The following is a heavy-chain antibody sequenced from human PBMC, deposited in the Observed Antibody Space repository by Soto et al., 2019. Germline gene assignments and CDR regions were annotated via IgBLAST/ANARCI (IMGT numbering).Heavy chain of an antibody. D-gene: IGHD3-3*01. Sequence: ASVKVSCKASGYTFTSYAMHWVRQAPGQRLEWMGWINAGNGNTKYSQKFQGRVTITGDTSASTAYMELSSLGSEDTAVYYCARSPVFGVVIVYYFDYWGQGTLVTVSS. V-gene: IGHV1-3*01. J-gene: IGHJ4*02. CDR1: GYTFTSYA. CDR2: INAGNGNT. CDR3: ARSPVFGVVIVYYFDY.